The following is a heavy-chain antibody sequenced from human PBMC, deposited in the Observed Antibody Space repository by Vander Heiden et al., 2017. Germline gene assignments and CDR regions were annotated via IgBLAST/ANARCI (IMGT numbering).Heavy chain of an antibody. CDR3: ARDGDGYNDSDY. J-gene: IGHJ4*02. CDR1: GLPFSSYS. CDR2: ISSSSSYI. Sequence: EVQLVESGGGLVKPGGSLRLSCAASGLPFSSYSMNWVRQAPGKGLEWVSSISSSSSYIYYADSVKGRFTISRDNAKNSLYLQMNSLRAEDTAVYYCARDGDGYNDSDYWGQGTLVTVSS. D-gene: IGHD2-21*01. V-gene: IGHV3-21*01.